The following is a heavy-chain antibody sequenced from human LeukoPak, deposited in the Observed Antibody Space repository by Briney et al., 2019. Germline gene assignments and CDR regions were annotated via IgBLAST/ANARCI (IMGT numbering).Heavy chain of an antibody. J-gene: IGHJ3*02. Sequence: SETLSLTSTVSDGSISSYYWSWIRQPPGKGLEWIGYIYYSGSTNYTPSLKSRVTISINTSKNQFSLRLSSVTAADTAVYYCAGATSREAFDIWGQGTRVTVSS. CDR3: AGATSREAFDI. V-gene: IGHV4-59*01. D-gene: IGHD2-2*01. CDR2: IYYSGST. CDR1: DGSISSYY.